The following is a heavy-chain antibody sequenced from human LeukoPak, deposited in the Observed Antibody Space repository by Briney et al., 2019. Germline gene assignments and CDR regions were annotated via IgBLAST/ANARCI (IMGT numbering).Heavy chain of an antibody. J-gene: IGHJ4*02. D-gene: IGHD2-21*01. CDR1: GYTFTGYY. V-gene: IGHV1-2*02. Sequence: ASVKVSCKASGYTFTGYYMHWVRQAPGQGLEWMGWINPNSGGTNYAQKFQGRVTMTRDTSTTTLYMELSSLTSEDAAIYYCARELPSTYYFDYWGQGTLVAVSS. CDR3: ARELPSTYYFDY. CDR2: INPNSGGT.